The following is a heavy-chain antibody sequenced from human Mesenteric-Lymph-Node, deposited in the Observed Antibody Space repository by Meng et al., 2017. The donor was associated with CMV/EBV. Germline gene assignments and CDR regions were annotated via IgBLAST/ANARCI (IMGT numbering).Heavy chain of an antibody. CDR1: GFTFSSYS. CDR2: ISSRSISI. CDR3: ARDADVDH. J-gene: IGHJ5*02. Sequence: GGSLRLSCAASGFTFSSYSMDWLRQAPGKGPEWVSSISSRSISIYYSDSVRGRFTISRDDAKNSLYLQMNSLTVADTAVYYCARDADVDHWGQGTLVTVSS. V-gene: IGHV3-21*01.